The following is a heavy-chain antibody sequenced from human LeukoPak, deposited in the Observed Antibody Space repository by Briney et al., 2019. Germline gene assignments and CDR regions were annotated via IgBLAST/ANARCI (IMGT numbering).Heavy chain of an antibody. J-gene: IGHJ6*02. CDR3: ARITMVRGPYYYGMDV. V-gene: IGHV1-2*02. Sequence: ASVKVSCKASGYTFTGYYMHWVRQAPGQGLEWMGWINPNSGGTNYAQKFQGRVTMTRDTSISTAYMELSRLRSDDTAVYYCARITMVRGPYYYGMDVWGRGTTVTVSS. D-gene: IGHD3-10*01. CDR2: INPNSGGT. CDR1: GYTFTGYY.